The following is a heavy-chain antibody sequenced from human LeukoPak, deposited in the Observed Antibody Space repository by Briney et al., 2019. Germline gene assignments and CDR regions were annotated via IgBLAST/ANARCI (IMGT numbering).Heavy chain of an antibody. CDR2: FYSSGST. CDR1: GGSISSSTYY. Sequence: SETLSLTCTVSGGSISSSTYYWVWIRQSPGKGLEWIGNFYSSGSTYYNPSLKSRVTISVDTSKNQFSLNLTSVTAADTAVYYCVRQFAYCGQGTLVTVSS. J-gene: IGHJ4*02. CDR3: VRQFAY. V-gene: IGHV4-39*01.